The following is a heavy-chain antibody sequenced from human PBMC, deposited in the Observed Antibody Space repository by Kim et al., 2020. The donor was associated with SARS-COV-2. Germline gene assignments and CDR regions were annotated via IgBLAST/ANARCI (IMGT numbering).Heavy chain of an antibody. CDR3: AKDTDYDYGGTSQL. V-gene: IGHV3-23*01. D-gene: IGHD4-17*01. J-gene: IGHJ4*02. CDR1: GFTFSSYS. CDR2: INGSGGST. Sequence: GGSLRLSCAASGFTFSSYSMRWVRQAPGKGLVWVSAINGSGGSTYYADSVKGRFTISRDKSKNTLYLQMNSLRAEDTAVYYCAKDTDYDYGGTSQLWGQGTLVTVSS.